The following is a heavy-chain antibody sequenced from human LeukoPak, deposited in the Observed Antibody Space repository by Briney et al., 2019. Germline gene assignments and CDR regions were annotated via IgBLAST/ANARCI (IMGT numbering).Heavy chain of an antibody. CDR1: GGTFSSYT. Sequence: SVKVSCKASGGTFSSYTISWVRQAPGQGLEWMGRIIPILGTANYAQKFQGRVTITTDESTSTAYMELSSLRSEDTAVYYCARDPVGISRGGYFDYWGQGTLVTVSS. J-gene: IGHJ4*02. D-gene: IGHD3-10*01. V-gene: IGHV1-69*16. CDR2: IIPILGTA. CDR3: ARDPVGISRGGYFDY.